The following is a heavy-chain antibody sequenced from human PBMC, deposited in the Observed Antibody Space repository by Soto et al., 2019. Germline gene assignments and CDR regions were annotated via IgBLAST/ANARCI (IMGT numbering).Heavy chain of an antibody. CDR2: INPSGGST. CDR1: GYTFTSYY. CDR3: ARGYDYVWGSFYYFDY. Sequence: ASVKVSCKASGYTFTSYYMHWVQQAPGQGLEWMGIINPSGGSTSCAQKFQGRVTMTRDTSTSTVYMELSSLRSEDTAVYYSARGYDYVWGSFYYFDYWGQGTLVTVSS. V-gene: IGHV1-46*01. D-gene: IGHD3-16*01. J-gene: IGHJ4*02.